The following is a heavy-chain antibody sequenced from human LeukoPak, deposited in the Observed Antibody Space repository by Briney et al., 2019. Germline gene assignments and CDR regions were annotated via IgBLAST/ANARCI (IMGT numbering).Heavy chain of an antibody. J-gene: IGHJ4*02. Sequence: GGSLRLSCAASGFTFSSYSMNWVRQTPGKGLEWVSYMSSSSRYIYYADSVKGRFTISRDNAKNSLYLQMNSLRAEDTAVYYCARLYNYASFDYWGQGTLVTVSS. V-gene: IGHV3-21*01. D-gene: IGHD5-18*01. CDR1: GFTFSSYS. CDR3: ARLYNYASFDY. CDR2: MSSSSRYI.